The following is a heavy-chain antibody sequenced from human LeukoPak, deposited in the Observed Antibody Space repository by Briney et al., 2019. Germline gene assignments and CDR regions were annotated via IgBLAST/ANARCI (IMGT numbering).Heavy chain of an antibody. V-gene: IGHV4-61*02. CDR1: GGSISSGSYY. CDR2: IYSSGST. Sequence: SQTLSLTCTVSGGSISSGSYYWSWIRQHAGKGLGWIGRIYSSGSTSYNPSLKRRVTISVDTSKNQFSLNLSSVTAADTAVYYCARTTIVGAFDFWGQGTLVTVSS. D-gene: IGHD1-26*01. CDR3: ARTTIVGAFDF. J-gene: IGHJ4*02.